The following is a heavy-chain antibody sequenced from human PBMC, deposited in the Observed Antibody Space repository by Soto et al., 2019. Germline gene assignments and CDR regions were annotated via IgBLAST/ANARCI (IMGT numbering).Heavy chain of an antibody. J-gene: IGHJ3*02. D-gene: IGHD5-12*01. V-gene: IGHV3-48*01. Sequence: GVLRLSCAASGFTFSSYSMNWVRQAPGKGLEWVSYISSSSTIYYADSVKGRFTISRDNAKNSLYLQMNSLRAEDTAVYYCASRYSGYDWHDAFDIWGQGTMVTVSS. CDR2: ISSSSTI. CDR1: GFTFSSYS. CDR3: ASRYSGYDWHDAFDI.